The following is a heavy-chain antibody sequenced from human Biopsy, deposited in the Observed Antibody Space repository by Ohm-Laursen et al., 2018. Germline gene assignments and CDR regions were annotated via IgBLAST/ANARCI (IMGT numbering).Heavy chain of an antibody. V-gene: IGHV4-4*07. D-gene: IGHD1-7*01. J-gene: IGHJ4*02. CDR3: ATGPKRLTGTSYFES. CDR2: LCTSGDT. Sequence: SETLSLTCSVSGGLNSNYYWSWVRQPAGKGLEWIGRLCTSGDTNYNPSLKSRVSVSEDTSRRQFSLRLTSVTAADTAVYYCATGPKRLTGTSYFESWGRGILVTVSS. CDR1: GGLNSNYY.